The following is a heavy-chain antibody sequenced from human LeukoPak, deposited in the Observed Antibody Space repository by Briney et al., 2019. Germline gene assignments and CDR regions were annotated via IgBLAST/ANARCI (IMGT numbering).Heavy chain of an antibody. J-gene: IGHJ2*01. D-gene: IGHD1-26*01. CDR3: ARGIGGSHRYFDL. Sequence: SETLSLTCAVYGGSFSGYYWSWIRQPPGKGLEWIGEINHSGSTNYNPSLKSRVTISVDTSKNQFSLKLSSVTAADTAVYYCARGIGGSHRYFDLWGRGTQVTVSS. CDR1: GGSFSGYY. CDR2: INHSGST. V-gene: IGHV4-34*01.